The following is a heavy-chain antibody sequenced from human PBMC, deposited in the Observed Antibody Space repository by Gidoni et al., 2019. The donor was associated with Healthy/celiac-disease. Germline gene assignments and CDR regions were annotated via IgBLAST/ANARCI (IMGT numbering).Heavy chain of an antibody. CDR1: GFTSSSYP. Sequence: QVQLVESGGGVVQPGRSLRLPCAASGFTSSSYPLHGVRQAPGKGLEWVAVISYDGSNKYYADSVKGRFTISRDNSKNTLYLQMNSLRAEDTAVYYCARGWYCSGGSCYHPRGFDYWGQGTLVTVSS. D-gene: IGHD2-15*01. CDR2: ISYDGSNK. J-gene: IGHJ4*02. V-gene: IGHV3-30*04. CDR3: ARGWYCSGGSCYHPRGFDY.